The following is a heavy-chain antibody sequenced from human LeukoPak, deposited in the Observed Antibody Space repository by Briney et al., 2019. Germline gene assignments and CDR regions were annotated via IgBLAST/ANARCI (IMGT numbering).Heavy chain of an antibody. CDR2: IKQDGSEK. V-gene: IGHV3-7*01. CDR1: GFTFSNYD. Sequence: GGSLRLSCAASGFTFSNYDISWVRQAPGKGLEWVANIKQDGSEKYYVDSVKGRFTISRDNAKNSLYLQMNSLRAEDTAVYYCARDELYTFDYWGQGTLVTVSS. J-gene: IGHJ4*02. CDR3: ARDELYTFDY. D-gene: IGHD2-8*01.